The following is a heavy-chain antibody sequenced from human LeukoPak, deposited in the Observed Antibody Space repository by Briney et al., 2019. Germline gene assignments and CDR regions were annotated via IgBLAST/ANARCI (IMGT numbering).Heavy chain of an antibody. J-gene: IGHJ6*02. D-gene: IGHD1-14*01. Sequence: GGSLRLSCAASGFTFSTYNMNWVRQAPGKGLEWVSSISSSSSYIYYADSVKGRFTISRDNAKNSLYLQMNSLRAEDTGVYYCAKVSGGGLYYDGMDVWGQGTTVTVSS. CDR1: GFTFSTYN. CDR3: AKVSGGGLYYDGMDV. CDR2: ISSSSSYI. V-gene: IGHV3-21*01.